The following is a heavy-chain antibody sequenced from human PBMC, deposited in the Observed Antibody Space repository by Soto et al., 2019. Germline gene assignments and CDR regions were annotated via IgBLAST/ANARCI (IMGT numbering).Heavy chain of an antibody. Sequence: GGSLRLSCTASGFTFGDYAMSWFRQAPGKGLEWVGFIRSKAYGGTTEYAASVKGRFTISRDDSKSIAYLQMNSLKTEDTAVYYCTSAGRIQLWLWDYYYEGMDVWGQGTMVTVSS. CDR1: GFTFGDYA. J-gene: IGHJ6*02. D-gene: IGHD5-18*01. CDR2: IRSKAYGGTT. V-gene: IGHV3-49*03. CDR3: TSAGRIQLWLWDYYYEGMDV.